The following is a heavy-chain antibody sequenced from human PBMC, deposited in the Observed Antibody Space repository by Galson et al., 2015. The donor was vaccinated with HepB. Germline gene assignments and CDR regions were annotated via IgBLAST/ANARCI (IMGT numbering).Heavy chain of an antibody. V-gene: IGHV1-46*01. D-gene: IGHD3-3*01. CDR1: GYTFTSYY. J-gene: IGHJ4*02. Sequence: SVKVSCKASGYTFTSYYMHRVRQAPGQGLEWMGIINPSGGSTSYAQKFQGRVTMTRDTSTSTVYMELSSLRSEDTAVYYCARDGGHVLRFLEWNLFDYWGQGTLVTVSS. CDR3: ARDGGHVLRFLEWNLFDY. CDR2: INPSGGST.